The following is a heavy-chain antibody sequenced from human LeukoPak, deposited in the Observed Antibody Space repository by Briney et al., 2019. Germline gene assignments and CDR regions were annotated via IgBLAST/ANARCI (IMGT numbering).Heavy chain of an antibody. Sequence: GGSLRLSCAASGFTFSSYAMSWVRQAPGKGLEWVSAISGSGGSTYYADSVKGRFTISRDNSKNTLYLQMNSLRTEDTAVYHCAKLGCSSTRCYMNCWGQGTLVTVSS. D-gene: IGHD2-2*02. CDR3: AKLGCSSTRCYMNC. J-gene: IGHJ4*02. V-gene: IGHV3-23*01. CDR1: GFTFSSYA. CDR2: ISGSGGST.